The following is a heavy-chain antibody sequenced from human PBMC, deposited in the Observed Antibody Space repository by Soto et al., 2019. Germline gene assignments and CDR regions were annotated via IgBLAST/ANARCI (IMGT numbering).Heavy chain of an antibody. Sequence: MQLVESGGGLVQPGGSLRLSCAGSGLTFRNDWLSWVRQAPGKGLEWVAVISYDGSNKYYADSVKGRFTISRDNSKNTLYLQMNSLRAEDTAVYYCARDVDISRIATPSDYWGQGTLVTVSS. CDR2: ISYDGSNK. V-gene: IGHV3-30-3*01. D-gene: IGHD6-13*01. CDR3: ARDVDISRIATPSDY. CDR1: GLTFRNDW. J-gene: IGHJ4*02.